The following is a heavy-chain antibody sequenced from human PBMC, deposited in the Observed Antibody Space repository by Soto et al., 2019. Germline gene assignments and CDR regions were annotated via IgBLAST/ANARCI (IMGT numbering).Heavy chain of an antibody. V-gene: IGHV3-66*01. J-gene: IGHJ2*01. D-gene: IGHD2-21*02. CDR2: IYSGGST. CDR1: GFTVSSNY. Sequence: EVQLVESGGGLVQPGGSLRLSCAASGFTVSSNYMSWVRQAPGKGLEWVSVIYSGGSTYYADSVKGRFTISRDNSKXTLYRQMHSLSAEDTAVYYCARRPICVGDCYWYFDLWGRGTLVTVSS. CDR3: ARRPICVGDCYWYFDL.